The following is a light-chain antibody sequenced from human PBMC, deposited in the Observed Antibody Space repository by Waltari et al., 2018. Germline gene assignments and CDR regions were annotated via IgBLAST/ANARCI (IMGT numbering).Light chain of an antibody. J-gene: IGLJ2*01. CDR3: SSYAGRNNLGV. V-gene: IGLV2-8*01. CDR1: SSDVGRYNY. Sequence: QSALTQPPSASGSPGQSVTISCTGTSSDVGRYNYVPWYQQHPGQAPKPMLYAVRKRPPGVPDRFSGSKSGNTASLTVSGLQAEDEADYYCSSYAGRNNLGVFGGGTKLTVL. CDR2: AVR.